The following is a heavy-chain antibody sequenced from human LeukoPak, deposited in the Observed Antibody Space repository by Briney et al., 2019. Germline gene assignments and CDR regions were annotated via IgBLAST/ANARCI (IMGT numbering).Heavy chain of an antibody. Sequence: GGSLRLSCAASGFIFSSYWMNWVRQAPGKGLEWVANIKQEGSEKYYVDSVKGRFTISRDNAKNSLYLQMDSLRAEDTAVYHCARGIPPVRSSSWPYYFDYWGQGTLVTVSS. J-gene: IGHJ4*02. CDR3: ARGIPPVRSSSWPYYFDY. CDR2: IKQEGSEK. D-gene: IGHD6-13*01. CDR1: GFIFSSYW. V-gene: IGHV3-7*03.